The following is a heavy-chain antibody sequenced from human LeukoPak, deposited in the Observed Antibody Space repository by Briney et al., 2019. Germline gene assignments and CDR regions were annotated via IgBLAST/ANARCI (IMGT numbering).Heavy chain of an antibody. J-gene: IGHJ3*02. V-gene: IGHV1-2*02. CDR1: GYTFSDYY. CDR2: INPNGGGT. Sequence: ASVKVSRKASGYTFSDYYMHWVRQAPGQGPEWMGWINPNGGGTNYAQKFQGRVTMTRDSSISTAYMEVSSLRSDDTAVYYCAIRYYYDSSGYYGDAFDIWGQGTKVTVSS. D-gene: IGHD3-22*01. CDR3: AIRYYYDSSGYYGDAFDI.